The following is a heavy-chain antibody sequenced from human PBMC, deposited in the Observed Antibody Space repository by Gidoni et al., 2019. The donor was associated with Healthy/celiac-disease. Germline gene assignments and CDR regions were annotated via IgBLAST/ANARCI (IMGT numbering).Heavy chain of an antibody. J-gene: IGHJ6*02. CDR3: AKGVGGGTHYYGMDV. Sequence: QVQLVESGGGVVQPGRSLRLSCAASGFTFSSYGMHWVRQAPGKGLEWVAVISYDGSNKYYADSVKGRFNIARDNSKNKLYLKMNSLRAEDTAVYYCAKGVGGGTHYYGMDVWGQGTTVTVSS. V-gene: IGHV3-30*18. D-gene: IGHD1-26*01. CDR2: ISYDGSNK. CDR1: GFTFSSYG.